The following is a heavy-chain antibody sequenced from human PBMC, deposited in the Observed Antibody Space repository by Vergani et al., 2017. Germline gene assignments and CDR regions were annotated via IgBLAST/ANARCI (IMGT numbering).Heavy chain of an antibody. V-gene: IGHV3-48*01. CDR1: GYTFTSYD. J-gene: IGHJ4*02. CDR2: ISSSSSTI. CDR3: ARGGELRRPAAMMLHDY. D-gene: IGHD2-2*01. Sequence: VQLVQSGAEVKTPGASVKVSCKASGYTFTSYDINWVRQAPGKGLEWVSYISSSSSTIYYADSVKGRFTISRDNAKNSLYLQMNSLRAEDTAVYYCARGGELRRPAAMMLHDYWGQGTLVTVSS.